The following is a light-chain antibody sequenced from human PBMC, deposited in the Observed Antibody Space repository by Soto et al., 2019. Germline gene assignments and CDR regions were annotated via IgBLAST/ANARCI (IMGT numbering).Light chain of an antibody. CDR3: QQAFSFPFT. V-gene: IGKV1-39*01. Sequence: DIMLTQSPSSLSASLGDRVTISCRASQSISTYLDWYQQKPGTGTKLLIYASYTLQSGVPSRVSGSGSGTDFSLTISSLQSEDFATYYCQQAFSFPFTFGPGTKVDIK. CDR2: ASY. CDR1: QSISTY. J-gene: IGKJ3*01.